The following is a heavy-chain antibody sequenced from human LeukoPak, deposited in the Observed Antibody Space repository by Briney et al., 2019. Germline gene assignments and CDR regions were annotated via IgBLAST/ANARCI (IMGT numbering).Heavy chain of an antibody. CDR2: INPNSGGT. CDR1: GYTFTGYY. D-gene: IGHD3-10*01. Sequence: ASVKVSCKASGYTFTGYYMHWVRQAPGQGLEWMGRINPNSGGTNYAQKFQGRVTMTEDTSTDTAYMELSSLRSEDTAVYYCATSYGSGSYYLDYWGQGTLVTVSS. J-gene: IGHJ4*02. CDR3: ATSYGSGSYYLDY. V-gene: IGHV1-2*06.